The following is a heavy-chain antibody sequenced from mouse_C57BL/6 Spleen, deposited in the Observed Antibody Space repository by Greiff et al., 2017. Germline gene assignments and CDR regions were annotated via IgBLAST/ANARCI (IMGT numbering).Heavy chain of an antibody. Sequence: VKVVESGPELVKPGASVKISCKASGYSFTSYYIHWVKQRPGQGLEWIGWIYPGSGNTKYNEKFKGKATLTADTSSSTAYMQLSSLTSEDSAVYYCARDDDGDYWYFDVWGTGTTVTVSS. D-gene: IGHD2-3*01. CDR2: IYPGSGNT. CDR3: ARDDDGDYWYFDV. CDR1: GYSFTSYY. J-gene: IGHJ1*03. V-gene: IGHV1-66*01.